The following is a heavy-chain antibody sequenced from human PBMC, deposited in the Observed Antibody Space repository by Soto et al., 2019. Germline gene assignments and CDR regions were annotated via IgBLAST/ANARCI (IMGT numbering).Heavy chain of an antibody. CDR1: GLTFSTYG. CDR2: ISNDVRNI. Sequence: VQLVESGGGVVQPGRSLRLSCAASGLTFSTYGFHWVRQAPGKGLEWVAVISNDVRNIHYAESVKGRFTISRDNSKNTLYRQMNSLRPNDPAVYYCVKDTLGGMTPVFMPGPDWGQGTLVTVSS. J-gene: IGHJ4*02. CDR3: VKDTLGGMTPVFMPGPD. V-gene: IGHV3-30*18. D-gene: IGHD2-2*01.